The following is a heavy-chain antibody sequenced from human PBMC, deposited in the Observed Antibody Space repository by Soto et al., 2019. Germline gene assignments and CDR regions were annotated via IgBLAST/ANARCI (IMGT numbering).Heavy chain of an antibody. CDR2: INAGNGNT. Sequence: ASVKVSCKASGYTFTSYAMHWVRQAPGQRLEWMGWINAGNGNTKYSQKFQGRVTITRDTSASTAYMELSSLRSEDTAVYYCARDLYCSSTSCHVYGMDVWGQGTTVTVSS. CDR3: ARDLYCSSTSCHVYGMDV. D-gene: IGHD2-2*01. CDR1: GYTFTSYA. J-gene: IGHJ6*02. V-gene: IGHV1-3*01.